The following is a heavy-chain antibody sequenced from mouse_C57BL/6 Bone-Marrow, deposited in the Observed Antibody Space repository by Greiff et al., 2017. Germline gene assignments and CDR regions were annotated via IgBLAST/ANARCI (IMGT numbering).Heavy chain of an antibody. CDR2: IWTGGGT. CDR1: GFSFTSYA. CDR3: AGDDDYYSWFAY. Sequence: VQLVESGPGLVAPSQSLSITCTASGFSFTSYAISWVRQPPGKGLEWLGVIWTGGGTNYNSALKSRLSTSKDNSKSQVFLKMNSLQTDDTARYYCAGDDDYYSWFAYWGQGTLVTVSA. V-gene: IGHV2-9-1*01. J-gene: IGHJ3*01. D-gene: IGHD2-3*01.